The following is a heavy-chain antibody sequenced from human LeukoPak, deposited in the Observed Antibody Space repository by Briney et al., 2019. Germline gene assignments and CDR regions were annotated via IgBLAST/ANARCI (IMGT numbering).Heavy chain of an antibody. J-gene: IGHJ4*02. D-gene: IGHD3-10*01. V-gene: IGHV3-23*01. CDR3: AKPVNMVRGVTPLDY. CDR1: GFTFSSYA. CDR2: ISGSGGST. Sequence: GGSLRLSCAASGFTFSSYAMSWVRQAPGKGLEWVSAISGSGGSTYYADSVKGRFTISRDNSKNTLYLQMNSLRAEDTAVYYCAKPVNMVRGVTPLDYWGQGTLVTVSS.